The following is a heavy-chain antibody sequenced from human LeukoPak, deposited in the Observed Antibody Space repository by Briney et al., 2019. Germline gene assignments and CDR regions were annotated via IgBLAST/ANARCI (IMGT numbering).Heavy chain of an antibody. J-gene: IGHJ4*02. Sequence: GGSLRLSCTTSGFNFRAYWMGWVRQAPGKGLEWVSYISSSSSTIYYADSVKGRFTISRDNAKNSLYLQMNSLRAEDTAVYYCARVLAKDYGDYGDYWGQGTLVTVSS. D-gene: IGHD4-17*01. V-gene: IGHV3-48*04. CDR3: ARVLAKDYGDYGDY. CDR2: ISSSSSTI. CDR1: GFNFRAYW.